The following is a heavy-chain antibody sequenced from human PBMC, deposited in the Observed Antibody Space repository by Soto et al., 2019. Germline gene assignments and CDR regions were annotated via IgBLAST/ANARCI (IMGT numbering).Heavy chain of an antibody. CDR2: INHSGST. D-gene: IGHD3-10*01. V-gene: IGHV4-34*01. J-gene: IGHJ6*03. CDR3: ARGAHYGSGTSYYMDV. CDR1: GGSFSGYY. Sequence: ASETLSLTCAVYGGSFSGYYWSWIRQPPGKGLEWIGEINHSGSTNYNPSLKSRVTISVDTSKSQFSLKLSSVTAADTAVYYCARGAHYGSGTSYYMDVWGKGTTVTVSS.